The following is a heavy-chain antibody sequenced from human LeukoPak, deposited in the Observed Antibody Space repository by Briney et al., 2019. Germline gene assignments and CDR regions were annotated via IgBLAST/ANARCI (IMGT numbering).Heavy chain of an antibody. CDR3: ASHDSSRYYLYRYLSY. Sequence: PGGSLRLSCAPSGITVNNYAMTWVRHAPGKGLECVSAITASGGSTYYADSVKGRFTLSRDKSKKTLYLQMSSLRDEDTAVYYCASHDSSRYYLYRYLSYWGQGTLVTVSS. J-gene: IGHJ4*02. D-gene: IGHD3-22*01. CDR1: GITVNNYA. V-gene: IGHV3-23*01. CDR2: ITASGGST.